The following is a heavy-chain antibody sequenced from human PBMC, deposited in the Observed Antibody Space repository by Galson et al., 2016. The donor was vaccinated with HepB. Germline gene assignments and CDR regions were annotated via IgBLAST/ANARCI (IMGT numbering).Heavy chain of an antibody. J-gene: IGHJ4*02. V-gene: IGHV4-59*13. CDR1: GGSISNYY. CDR2: IHSSGST. CDR3: ARDRGSNGVFDY. D-gene: IGHD3-10*01. Sequence: SETLSLTCTVSGGSISNYYWSWIRQPPGKGLEWIAYIHSSGSTNYDPSLKSRVTISVDTSKNQFSLQLNSVTAADTAVYSCARDRGSNGVFDYWGQGTLVTVSP.